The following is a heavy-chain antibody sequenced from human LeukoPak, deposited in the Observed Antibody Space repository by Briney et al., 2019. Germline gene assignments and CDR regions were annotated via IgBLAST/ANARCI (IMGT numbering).Heavy chain of an antibody. Sequence: GGSLRLSCAASGFTINRDHMCWVRQAPGKGLEWVALIYSGGTTAYTDSVKGRFTISRDISKSTVYLQMNSLRVDDTAVYYCARHDYLGFWGRGTLVTVSS. CDR2: IYSGGTT. CDR1: GFTINRDH. V-gene: IGHV3-53*01. CDR3: ARHDYLGF. J-gene: IGHJ4*02.